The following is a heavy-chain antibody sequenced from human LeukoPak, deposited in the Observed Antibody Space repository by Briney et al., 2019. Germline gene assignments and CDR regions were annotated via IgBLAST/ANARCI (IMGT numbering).Heavy chain of an antibody. CDR2: IYPGDSDT. CDR3: ESKDYYGMDV. CDR1: GYSFTSYW. J-gene: IGHJ6*02. Sequence: GGSLRLSCKGSGYSFTSYWIGWVRQMPGKGLEWMGIIYPGDSDTSYSPSFQGQFTISADKSISTAYLQWTSLKASDTAMYYCESKDYYGMDVWGQGTTVTVSS. V-gene: IGHV5-51*01.